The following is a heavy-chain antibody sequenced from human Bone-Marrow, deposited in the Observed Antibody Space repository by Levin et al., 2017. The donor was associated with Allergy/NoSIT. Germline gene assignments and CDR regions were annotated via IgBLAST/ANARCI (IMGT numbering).Heavy chain of an antibody. Sequence: GESLKISCAASGFTFSGSAMHWVRQASGKGLEWVGRIRTKANSYATAYAASVKGRFTISRDDSKNTAYLQMNSLKTEDTAVYHCTRGGSDPSYFDSWGQGALVTVSS. V-gene: IGHV3-73*01. J-gene: IGHJ4*02. CDR1: GFTFSGSA. CDR3: TRGGSDPSYFDS. D-gene: IGHD1-1*01. CDR2: IRTKANSYAT.